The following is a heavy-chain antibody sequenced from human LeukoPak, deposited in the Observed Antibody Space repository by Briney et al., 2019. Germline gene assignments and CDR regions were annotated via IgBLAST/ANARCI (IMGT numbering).Heavy chain of an antibody. CDR1: GYTFTSYG. CDR3: ASCRSSSTSCYTNWFDP. D-gene: IGHD2-2*02. J-gene: IGHJ5*02. CDR2: ISAYNGNT. V-gene: IGHV1-18*04. Sequence: ASVEVSCKASGYTFTSYGISWVRQAPGQGLEWMGWISAYNGNTNYAQKLQGRVTMTTDTSTSTAYMELRSLRSDDTAVYYCASCRSSSTSCYTNWFDPWGQGTLVTVSS.